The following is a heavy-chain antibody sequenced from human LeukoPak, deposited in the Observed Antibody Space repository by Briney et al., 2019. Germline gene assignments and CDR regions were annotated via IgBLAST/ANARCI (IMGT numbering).Heavy chain of an antibody. V-gene: IGHV3-48*01. CDR3: ARSTSGAFDY. D-gene: IGHD2-8*02. CDR1: GGSISSSN. J-gene: IGHJ4*02. CDR2: ITSDRRTI. Sequence: PSGTLSLTCAVSGGSISSSNWWSWVRQAPGKGLEWVSYITSDRRTISYADPVKGRFTISRDNDERLLYLQMDSLRAGDTAIYYCARSTSGAFDYWGQGMLVTVSS.